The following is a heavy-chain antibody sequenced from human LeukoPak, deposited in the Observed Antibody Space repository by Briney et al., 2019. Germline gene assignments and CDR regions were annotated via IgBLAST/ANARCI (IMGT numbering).Heavy chain of an antibody. CDR1: AASISSYY. D-gene: IGHD6-19*01. J-gene: IGHJ4*02. CDR3: AREKGYSSGPDY. V-gene: IGHV4-59*01. Sequence: SETLSLTCTVAAASISSYYWSWIRQPAGKGLEWIGYIYYSGSTNYNPSLKSRVTISVDPSQNQFSLKLSSVTAADTAVYYCAREKGYSSGPDYWGQGTLVTVSS. CDR2: IYYSGST.